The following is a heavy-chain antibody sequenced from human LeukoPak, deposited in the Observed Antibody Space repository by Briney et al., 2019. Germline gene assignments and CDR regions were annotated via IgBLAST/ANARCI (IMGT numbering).Heavy chain of an antibody. Sequence: GGSLRLSCAVSGFTFSSYAMHWVRQAPGKGLEWVAVISYDGSNKYYADSVKGRFTISRDNSKNTLYLQMNSLRTEDTAVYYCARDYEETGAFDIWGQGTMVTVSS. CDR1: GFTFSSYA. CDR3: ARDYEETGAFDI. D-gene: IGHD3-16*01. J-gene: IGHJ3*02. V-gene: IGHV3-30-3*01. CDR2: ISYDGSNK.